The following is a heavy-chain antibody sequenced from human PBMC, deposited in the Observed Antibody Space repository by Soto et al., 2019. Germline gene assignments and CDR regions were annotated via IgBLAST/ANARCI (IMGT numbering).Heavy chain of an antibody. CDR1: GYTFTSYD. J-gene: IGHJ6*03. CDR3: ARGFQSHVVVPAADYYYYYYMDV. Sequence: ASVKVSCKASGYTFTSYDINWVRQATGQGLERIGWMNPNSGNTGYAQKIQGRVTMTRNTSISTAYMELSSLRSEDTAVYYCARGFQSHVVVPAADYYYYYYMDVWGKGTTVTVS. D-gene: IGHD2-2*01. V-gene: IGHV1-8*01. CDR2: MNPNSGNT.